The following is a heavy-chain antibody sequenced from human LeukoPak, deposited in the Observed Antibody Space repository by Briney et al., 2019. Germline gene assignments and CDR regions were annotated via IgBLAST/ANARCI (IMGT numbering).Heavy chain of an antibody. Sequence: GGSLRLSCAASGFTFSNYGMNWVRQAPGKGLEGVSYISSSASTIYYADSVKGRFTISRDNAKNSLYLQMNSLRAEDTAVYYCAELGITMIGGVWGKGTTVTISS. D-gene: IGHD3-10*02. V-gene: IGHV3-48*04. CDR1: GFTFSNYG. CDR2: ISSSASTI. J-gene: IGHJ6*04. CDR3: AELGITMIGGV.